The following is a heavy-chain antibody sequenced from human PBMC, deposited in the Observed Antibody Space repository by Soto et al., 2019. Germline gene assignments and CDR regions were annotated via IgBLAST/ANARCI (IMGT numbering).Heavy chain of an antibody. CDR2: INGDGLYT. J-gene: IGHJ5*02. Sequence: EVQLVESGGGLVQPGGSLRLSCAASGFTFSNYWMVWVRQAPRKGLVWVSCINGDGLYTTYADSVKGRFTISRDNAKNTVYLQMHSLRVEDTAVYYCARGRLGSGTANDPWGQGTLVTVSS. CDR3: ARGRLGSGTANDP. CDR1: GFTFSNYW. V-gene: IGHV3-74*03. D-gene: IGHD3-10*01.